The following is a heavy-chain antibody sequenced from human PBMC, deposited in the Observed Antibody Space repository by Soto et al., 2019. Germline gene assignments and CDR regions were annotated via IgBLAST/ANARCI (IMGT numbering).Heavy chain of an antibody. CDR3: ARHRGCSSTSCYKKGGHWFDP. CDR1: GGSISSYY. Sequence: SETLSLTCTVSGGSISSYYWGWIRQPPGKGLEWIGSIYYSGSTYYNPSLKSRVTISVDTSKNQFSLKLSSVTAADTAVYYCARHRGCSSTSCYKKGGHWFDPWGQGTLVTVSS. V-gene: IGHV4-39*01. D-gene: IGHD2-2*01. CDR2: IYYSGST. J-gene: IGHJ5*02.